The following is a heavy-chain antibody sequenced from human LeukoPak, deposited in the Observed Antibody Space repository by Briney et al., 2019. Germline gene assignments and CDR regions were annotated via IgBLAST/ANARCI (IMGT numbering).Heavy chain of an antibody. CDR2: TYYRAKRYN. CDR3: ARGDYCSGGSCYSDGSHNWFDP. V-gene: IGHV6-1*01. D-gene: IGHD2-15*01. Sequence: SQTLSLTCALSGDSLSSNSLAWNWTRQSPSSGLEWLGRTYYRAKRYNDYPVSVKSRITINPDTSKNQFSLQLNSVTPEDTAVYYCARGDYCSGGSCYSDGSHNWFDPWGQGTLVTVS. CDR1: GDSLSSNSLA. J-gene: IGHJ5*02.